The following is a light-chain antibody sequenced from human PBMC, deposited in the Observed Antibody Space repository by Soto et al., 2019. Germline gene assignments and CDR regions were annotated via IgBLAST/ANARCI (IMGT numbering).Light chain of an antibody. Sequence: QSALTQPASVSGSPGQSITISCTGTRSDVGGSNYVSWYQHHPGKAPKLMIYDVSSRPSGVSNRFSGSKSGNTASLTISGLQDEDEADYYCSSYTSTSTLYVFGTGTKVTVL. V-gene: IGLV2-14*03. CDR3: SSYTSTSTLYV. CDR1: RSDVGGSNY. CDR2: DVS. J-gene: IGLJ1*01.